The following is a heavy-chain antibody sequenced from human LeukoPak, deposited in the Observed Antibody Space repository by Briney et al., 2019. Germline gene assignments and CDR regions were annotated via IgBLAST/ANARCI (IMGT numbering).Heavy chain of an antibody. J-gene: IGHJ4*02. Sequence: SETLSLTCTVSGGSISSYYWSWIRQPPGKGLEWIGYIYYSGSTYYNPSLKSRVTISVDTSKNQFSLKLSSVTAADTAVYYCARHRGCFDYWGQGTLVTVSS. CDR3: ARHRGCFDY. V-gene: IGHV4-59*08. CDR2: IYYSGST. D-gene: IGHD3-10*01. CDR1: GGSISSYY.